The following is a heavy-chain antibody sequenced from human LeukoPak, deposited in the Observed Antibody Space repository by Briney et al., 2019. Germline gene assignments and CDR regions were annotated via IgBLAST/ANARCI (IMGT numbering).Heavy chain of an antibody. J-gene: IGHJ4*02. CDR1: GGSISSYY. Sequence: SETLSLTCTVSGGSISSYYWSWIRQPPGKGLEWIGYIYYSGSTNYNPSLKSRVTISVDTSKNQFSLKLSSVTAADTAVYYCARDATHSSSWYFSLGYWGQGTLVTVSS. CDR3: ARDATHSSSWYFSLGY. CDR2: IYYSGST. D-gene: IGHD6-13*01. V-gene: IGHV4-59*01.